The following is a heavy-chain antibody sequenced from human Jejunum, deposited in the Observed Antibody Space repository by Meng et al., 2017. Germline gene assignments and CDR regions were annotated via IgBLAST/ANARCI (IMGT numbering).Heavy chain of an antibody. CDR1: GYSFTTYA. V-gene: IGHV1-3*01. CDR3: ARNTVGTTTLDY. Sequence: GQLVESGAEMKKPGASVKVSCKASGYSFTTYAIHWVRQAPGQGLEWMGWINVDTGDTRYSQKFQGRLTITRDTSASTAYLELSSLTSEDTAVYYCARNTVGTTTLDYWGQGTLVTVSS. J-gene: IGHJ4*02. D-gene: IGHD1-26*01. CDR2: INVDTGDT.